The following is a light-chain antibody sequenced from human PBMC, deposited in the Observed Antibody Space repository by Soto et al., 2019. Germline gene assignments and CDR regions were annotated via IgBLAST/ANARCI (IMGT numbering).Light chain of an antibody. CDR3: QQVNNNPRVT. CDR2: DAS. J-gene: IGKJ4*01. CDR1: QGITSN. Sequence: AIRLTQSPSTLSASVGDRVTITCRASQGITSNLAWYQQKPGKAPRLLIFDASILETGVPSSFSGGGAGTDYSLTIISLQQAEFATYYCQQVNNNPRVTFGGGTKVEIK. V-gene: IGKV1D-13*01.